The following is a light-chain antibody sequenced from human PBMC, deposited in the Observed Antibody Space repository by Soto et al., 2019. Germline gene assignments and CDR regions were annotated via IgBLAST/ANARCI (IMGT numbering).Light chain of an antibody. CDR1: QDITNY. CDR2: GAS. V-gene: IGKV1-33*01. CDR3: QQYDILPPT. J-gene: IGKJ4*01. Sequence: DIQMTQSPSSLSASVGDRVTITCEASQDITNYLNWYQQKPGKAPKLLIYGASNLEIGVPSRFSGSGSGADFTFTINSLQPEDIATYYCQQYDILPPTFGGGTKVDI.